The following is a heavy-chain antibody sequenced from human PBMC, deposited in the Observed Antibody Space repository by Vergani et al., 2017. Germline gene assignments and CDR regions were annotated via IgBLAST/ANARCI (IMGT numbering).Heavy chain of an antibody. CDR2: IHPADSDT. D-gene: IGHD3-22*01. V-gene: IGHV5-51*01. CDR3: ARLYGRDSSGSKYFDY. J-gene: IGHJ4*02. CDR1: GYSFTNYW. Sequence: EVPLVQSGAEVKKPGESLKISCQISGYSFTNYWIGWVRQMPGKGLEWMGIIHPADSDTRNSPSFQGQVTISVDKSSSTAYLQRSSLGASDSAMYYCARLYGRDSSGSKYFDYWGQGTVVTVCS.